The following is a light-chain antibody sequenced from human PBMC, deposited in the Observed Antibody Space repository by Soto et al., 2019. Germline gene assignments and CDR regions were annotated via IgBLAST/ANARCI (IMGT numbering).Light chain of an antibody. Sequence: QSALTQPASVSGSPGQSITISCTGTNSDIGRYNYVSWYQQYPGKAPKLMISVVSNRPSGISNRFSGSKSGNTASLTISGLQAEYEADYYCGSYTTRSTWVFGGGTKLTVL. V-gene: IGLV2-14*01. CDR2: VVS. CDR1: NSDIGRYNY. CDR3: GSYTTRSTWV. J-gene: IGLJ3*02.